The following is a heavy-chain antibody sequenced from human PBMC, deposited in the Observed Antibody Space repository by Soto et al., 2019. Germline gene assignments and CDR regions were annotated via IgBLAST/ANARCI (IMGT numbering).Heavy chain of an antibody. CDR3: ARDRHWGYCSGITCNNYMDV. D-gene: IGHD2-15*01. J-gene: IGHJ6*03. CDR2: IWYDGINK. Sequence: GGSLRLSCAASGSTFSGYGMHWVRQAPGEGLEWVTIIWYDGINKYYADSVKGRFTVSRDNSKNTLYLQMNSLRDEDTAVYYCARDRHWGYCSGITCNNYMDVWGKGTTVTVSS. CDR1: GSTFSGYG. V-gene: IGHV3-33*01.